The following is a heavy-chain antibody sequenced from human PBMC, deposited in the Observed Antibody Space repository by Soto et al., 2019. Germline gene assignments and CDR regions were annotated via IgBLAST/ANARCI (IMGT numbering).Heavy chain of an antibody. CDR1: GGTFSSYA. CDR3: ARERGYCSSTSCSEDSYYYYMDV. CDR2: IIPIFGTA. V-gene: IGHV1-69*13. Sequence: SVKVSCKASGGTFSSYAISWVRQAPGQGLEWMGGIIPIFGTANYAQKFQGRVTITADESTSTAYMELSSLRSEDTAVYYCARERGYCSSTSCSEDSYYYYMDVWGKGTTVTVSS. D-gene: IGHD2-2*01. J-gene: IGHJ6*03.